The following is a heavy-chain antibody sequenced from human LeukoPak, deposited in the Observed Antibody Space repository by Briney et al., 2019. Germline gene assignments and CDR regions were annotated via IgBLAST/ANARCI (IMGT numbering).Heavy chain of an antibody. CDR1: GFTFSGSA. J-gene: IGHJ4*02. CDR3: TRQFTMEGYDY. CDR2: IRSKANGYAT. D-gene: IGHD3-10*01. Sequence: GGSLTLSCAASGFTFSGSAMHWVRQASGKGLEWVGRIRSKANGYATAYAASVIGRFTISRDDSKNTAYLQMNSLKTEGTAVYYCTRQFTMEGYDYWGQGTLVTVSS. V-gene: IGHV3-73*01.